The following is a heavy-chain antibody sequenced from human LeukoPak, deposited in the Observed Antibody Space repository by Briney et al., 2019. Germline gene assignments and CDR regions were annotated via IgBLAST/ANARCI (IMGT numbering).Heavy chain of an antibody. D-gene: IGHD6-13*01. Sequence: PSETLSLTCAVYGGSFSGYYWSWIRQPPGKGLEWIGEINHSGSTNYNPSLKSRVTISVDTSKNQFSLKLSSVTAADTAVYYCVRDRPKTAADYYYYMDVWGKGTTVIVSS. CDR1: GGSFSGYY. CDR2: INHSGST. J-gene: IGHJ6*03. CDR3: VRDRPKTAADYYYYMDV. V-gene: IGHV4-34*01.